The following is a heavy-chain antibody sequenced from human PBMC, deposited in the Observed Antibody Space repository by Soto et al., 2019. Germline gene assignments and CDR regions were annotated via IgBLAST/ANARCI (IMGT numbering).Heavy chain of an antibody. V-gene: IGHV1-69*01. CDR3: ARAYDFWGGYQDYYYYYGMDV. D-gene: IGHD3-3*01. Sequence: QVQLVQSGAEVKKPGSSVKVSCKASGGTFSSYAISWVRQAPGQGLEWMGGIIPIFGTANYAQKFQGRVTITADESTDTAYMELSRLGSEDTAVYYCARAYDFWGGYQDYYYYYGMDVWGQGTTVTVSS. J-gene: IGHJ6*02. CDR1: GGTFSSYA. CDR2: IIPIFGTA.